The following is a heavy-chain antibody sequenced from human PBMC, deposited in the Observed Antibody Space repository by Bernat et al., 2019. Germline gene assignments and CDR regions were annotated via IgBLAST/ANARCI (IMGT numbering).Heavy chain of an antibody. J-gene: IGHJ5*02. CDR3: ARLIWGGYSSGWDL. Sequence: QVQLVESGGGVVQPGRSLRLSCAASGFTFSSYGMQWVRQAPGKGLEWVAVIWYDGSNKYYADSVKGRFTISRDNSKNTVYLQMSSLRAEDTAVYYCARLIWGGYSSGWDLWGQGTLVTVSS. CDR2: IWYDGSNK. V-gene: IGHV3-33*01. CDR1: GFTFSSYG. D-gene: IGHD6-19*01.